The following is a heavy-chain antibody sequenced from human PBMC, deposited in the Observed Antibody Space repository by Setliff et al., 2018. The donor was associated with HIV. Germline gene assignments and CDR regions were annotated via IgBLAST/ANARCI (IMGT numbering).Heavy chain of an antibody. CDR2: INHSGNT. D-gene: IGHD3-10*01. Sequence: SGTLSLTCAFNGGSFSGYYWMWIRQSPGEGLEWIGEINHSGNTNYNPSLKSRVTMSGDTSKNQFSLNLTSVTAAGTAVYFCARGLGRGSGTYYNPPGYWGPGTLVTVSS. J-gene: IGHJ4*02. V-gene: IGHV4-34*01. CDR1: GGSFSGYY. CDR3: ARGLGRGSGTYYNPPGY.